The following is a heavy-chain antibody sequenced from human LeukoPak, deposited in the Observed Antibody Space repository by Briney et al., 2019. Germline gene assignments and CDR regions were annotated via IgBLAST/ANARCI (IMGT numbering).Heavy chain of an antibody. CDR1: GGSFTGQY. D-gene: IGHD7-27*01. Sequence: SGNLALTCAVYGGSFTGQYWNWIRQAPGKGLEWIGEINHNGHTNYNPSLKSRVTIFVDTSKKQFSLRLASLTADDTALYYCARAGTGDRSAVFDSWGQESLFTVSS. CDR3: ARAGTGDRSAVFDS. J-gene: IGHJ4*02. V-gene: IGHV4-34*01. CDR2: INHNGHT.